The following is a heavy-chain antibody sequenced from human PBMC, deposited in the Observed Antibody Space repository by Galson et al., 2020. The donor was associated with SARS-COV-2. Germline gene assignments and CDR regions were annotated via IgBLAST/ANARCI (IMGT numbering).Heavy chain of an antibody. CDR2: INHSGST. V-gene: IGHV4-34*01. Sequence: SETLSLTCAVYGGSFSGYYWSWIRQPPGKGLEWIGEINHSGSTNYNPSLKSRVTISVDTSKNQFSLKLSSVTAADTAVYYCARGGYCSGGSCYRLFNFDYWGQGTLVTVSS. D-gene: IGHD2-15*01. CDR1: GGSFSGYY. CDR3: ARGGYCSGGSCYRLFNFDY. J-gene: IGHJ4*02.